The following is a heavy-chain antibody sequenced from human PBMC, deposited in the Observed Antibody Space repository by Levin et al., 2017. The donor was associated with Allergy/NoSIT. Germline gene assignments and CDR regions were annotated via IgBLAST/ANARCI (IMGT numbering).Heavy chain of an antibody. CDR2: ISGSRGRT. D-gene: IGHD3-3*01. Sequence: GESLKISCAASGFTFTEYGMSWVRQAPGKGLEWVSIISGSRGRTYYADSVKGRFTISGDTSRNTLYLEMNSLRAEDTALYYCARSGGRSTFFGVAVPGYYGLDVWGQGTTVTVSS. CDR3: ARSGGRSTFFGVAVPGYYGLDV. CDR1: GFTFTEYG. J-gene: IGHJ6*02. V-gene: IGHV3-23*01.